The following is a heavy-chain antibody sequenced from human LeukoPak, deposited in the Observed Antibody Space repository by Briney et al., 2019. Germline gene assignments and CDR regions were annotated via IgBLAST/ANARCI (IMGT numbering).Heavy chain of an antibody. J-gene: IGHJ4*02. CDR3: ARDVSDYDFWSXXYGYSYGVTPXXXDY. Sequence: ASVKVSCKASGYTFTSYGISWVRQAPGQGLEWMGWISAYNGNTNYAQKLQGRVTMTTDTSTSTAYMELRSLRSDDTAVYYCARDVSDYDFWSXXYGYSYGVTPXXXDYWGQG. CDR2: ISAYNGNT. V-gene: IGHV1-18*01. D-gene: IGHD3-3*01. CDR1: GYTFTSYG.